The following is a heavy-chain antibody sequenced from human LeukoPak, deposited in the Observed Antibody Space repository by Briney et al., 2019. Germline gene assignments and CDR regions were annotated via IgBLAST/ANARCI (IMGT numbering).Heavy chain of an antibody. CDR1: GFTFSTYW. V-gene: IGHV3-7*01. Sequence: GGSLRLSCAASGFTFSTYWMSWVRQAPGRGREWVAHIKQDRSEKYYVDSVKGRLTIARDNAKNSLYLQMNSLRADDTAVYYCARDPSRGYTYGYGDYWGQGTLVIVSS. CDR3: ARDPSRGYTYGYGDY. D-gene: IGHD5-18*01. CDR2: IKQDRSEK. J-gene: IGHJ4*02.